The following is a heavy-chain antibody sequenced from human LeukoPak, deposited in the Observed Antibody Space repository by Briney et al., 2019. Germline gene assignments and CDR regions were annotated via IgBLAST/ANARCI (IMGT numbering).Heavy chain of an antibody. CDR1: GFAFDDYA. CDR3: AKDLYETPDYYDSSGPQGGYYMDV. V-gene: IGHV3-43*02. CDR2: ISGEGGSR. Sequence: GGSLRLSCAASGFAFDDYAMHWVRQAPGKGLEWVSLISGEGGSRYYADSVKGRFTISRDNSKNSLYLQMNSLRTEDTALYYCAKDLYETPDYYDSSGPQGGYYMDVWGKGTTVTVSS. J-gene: IGHJ6*03. D-gene: IGHD3-22*01.